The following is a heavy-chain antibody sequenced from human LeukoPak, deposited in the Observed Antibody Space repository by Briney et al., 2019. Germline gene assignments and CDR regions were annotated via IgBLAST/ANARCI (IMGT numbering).Heavy chain of an antibody. J-gene: IGHJ4*02. D-gene: IGHD5-24*01. V-gene: IGHV1-46*01. CDR2: INRSGGRT. Sequence: ASVKVSCKASGYTFTNYYMHWVRQAPGQGLEWMGIINRSGGRTIYAQKFQGRVTMTRDTSTSTVYMELSSLRSEDTAVYYCAREIGPIQLHLWGSAFDYWGQGTLVTVSS. CDR3: AREIGPIQLHLWGSAFDY. CDR1: GYTFTNYY.